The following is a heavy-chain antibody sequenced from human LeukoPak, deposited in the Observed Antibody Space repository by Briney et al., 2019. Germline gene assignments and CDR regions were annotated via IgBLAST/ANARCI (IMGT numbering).Heavy chain of an antibody. J-gene: IGHJ6*02. D-gene: IGHD2/OR15-2a*01. CDR1: GGSISSYY. CDR3: ARSTYYYYGMDV. V-gene: IGHV4-59*08. Sequence: SETLSLTCTVSGGSISSYYWSWIRQPPGKGLEWIGYIYYSGSTSYNPSLKSRVTISVDTSKNQFSLKLSSVTAADTAVYFCARSTYYYYGMDVWGQGTTVTVSS. CDR2: IYYSGST.